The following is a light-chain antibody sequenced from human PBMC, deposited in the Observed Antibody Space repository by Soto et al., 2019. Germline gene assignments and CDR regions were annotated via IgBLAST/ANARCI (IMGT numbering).Light chain of an antibody. CDR3: QSYDRSSLYV. CDR1: SGSVASNF. J-gene: IGLJ1*01. CDR2: GDN. Sequence: NFMLTQPHSVSESPGKTVTISCTGSSGSVASNFVHWYQRRPGSAPTIVIYGDNQRPSGVPDRFSGSIDSSSNSASLTISGLKTEDQAHYFCQSYDRSSLYVFGTGTKVTVL. V-gene: IGLV6-57*02.